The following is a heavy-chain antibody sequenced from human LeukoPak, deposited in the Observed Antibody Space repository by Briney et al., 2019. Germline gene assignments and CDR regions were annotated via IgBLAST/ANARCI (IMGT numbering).Heavy chain of an antibody. CDR2: IIPILGIA. Sequence: SVKVSCKASGGTFSSYAISWVRQAPGQRLEWMGRIIPILGIANYAQKFQGRVTITADKSTSTAYMELSSLRSEDTAVYYCARDSGVYYYGSGSYFDYWGQGTLVTVSS. CDR3: ARDSGVYYYGSGSYFDY. V-gene: IGHV1-69*04. J-gene: IGHJ4*02. CDR1: GGTFSSYA. D-gene: IGHD3-10*01.